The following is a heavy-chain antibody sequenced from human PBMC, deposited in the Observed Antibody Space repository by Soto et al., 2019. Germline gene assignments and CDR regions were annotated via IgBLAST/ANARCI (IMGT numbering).Heavy chain of an antibody. CDR1: GYTFTSYA. CDR2: INAGNGNT. J-gene: IGHJ4*02. V-gene: IGHV1-3*01. CDR3: AAFGSGWFRYIDY. Sequence: ASVKLSCKAAGYTFTSYAMHCVRQAPGQRLEWMGWINAGNGNTKYSQEFQGRVTITRDTSASTAYMELSSLRSEDTAVYYCAAFGSGWFRYIDYWGQGTLVTVSS. D-gene: IGHD6-19*01.